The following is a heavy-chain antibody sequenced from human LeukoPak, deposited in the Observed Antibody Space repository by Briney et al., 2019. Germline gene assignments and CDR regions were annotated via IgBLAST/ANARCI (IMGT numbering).Heavy chain of an antibody. CDR1: GFTFSSYW. CDR3: ARAGSTINLMDV. Sequence: GGSLRLSCAASGFTFSSYWMSWVRQAPGKGLEWVANIKQDGSDKYYVDSVKGRFTISRDNAENSLYLQMNSLRAEDTAVYYCARAGSTINLMDVWGQGTTVTVSS. J-gene: IGHJ6*02. D-gene: IGHD5/OR15-5a*01. CDR2: IKQDGSDK. V-gene: IGHV3-7*01.